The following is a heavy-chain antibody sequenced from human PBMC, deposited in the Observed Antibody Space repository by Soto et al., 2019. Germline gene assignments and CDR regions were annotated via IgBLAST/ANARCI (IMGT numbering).Heavy chain of an antibody. Sequence: LMLSCAASGFTLNTYGMYWVLQAPGNGLEWVAVSWYDGTNKDYADSVKCRFTISRDNSRNTLYLQMNSLRAEDTSVYYCARGYQLWSPSFYYYMDVWGQGTTVTVSS. J-gene: IGHJ6*01. V-gene: IGHV3-33*07. CDR2: SWYDGTNK. CDR1: GFTLNTYG. D-gene: IGHD5-18*01. CDR3: ARGYQLWSPSFYYYMDV.